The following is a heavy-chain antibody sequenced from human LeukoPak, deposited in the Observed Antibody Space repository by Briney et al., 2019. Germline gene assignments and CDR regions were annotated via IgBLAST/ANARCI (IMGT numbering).Heavy chain of an antibody. V-gene: IGHV4-59*01. J-gene: IGHJ3*02. CDR3: ARGRFLDAFDI. CDR2: IYYSGST. Sequence: PSETLSLTCTVSGGSISSYYWSWLRQPPGRGLEWLGYIYYSGSTKYKPSLKSRVTISVDTSKNQFSLKLSSVTAADTAVYYCARGRFLDAFDIWGQGTMVTVSS. D-gene: IGHD3-3*01. CDR1: GGSISSYY.